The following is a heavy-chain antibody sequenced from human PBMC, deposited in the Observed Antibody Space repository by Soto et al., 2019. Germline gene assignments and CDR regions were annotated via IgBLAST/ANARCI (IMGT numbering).Heavy chain of an antibody. V-gene: IGHV1-46*01. Sequence: ASVKVSCKASGYTFTSYYMHWVRQAPGQGLEWMGIINPSGGSTSYAQKFQGRVTMTRDTSTSTVYMELSSLRSEDTAVYYCALVASGVDWFDPWGQGSLVTVSS. D-gene: IGHD1-26*01. CDR2: INPSGGST. J-gene: IGHJ5*02. CDR1: GYTFTSYY. CDR3: ALVASGVDWFDP.